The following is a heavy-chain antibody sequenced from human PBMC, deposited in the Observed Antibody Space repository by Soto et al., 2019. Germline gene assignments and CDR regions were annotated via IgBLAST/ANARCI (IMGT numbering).Heavy chain of an antibody. D-gene: IGHD1-1*01. V-gene: IGHV4-31*03. CDR3: ARGVLY. J-gene: IGHJ4*02. CDR1: GGSISSGGYF. CDR2: IFYSGTT. Sequence: SETLSLTCTVSGGSISSGGYFWSWIRQPPGKGLEWIGNIFYSGTTYYNPSLKSRVTISVDTSKNQFSLKLSSVTAADTAVYFCARGVLYWGQGTLITVSS.